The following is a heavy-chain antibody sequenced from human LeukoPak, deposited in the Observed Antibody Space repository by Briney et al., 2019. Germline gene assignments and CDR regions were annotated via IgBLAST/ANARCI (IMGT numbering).Heavy chain of an antibody. Sequence: SETLSLTCIVSGGSINNYYWSWVRQFPGRGLEWIGYIYYTGITNYNPSLRSRVILSVDTSKNQFSLKLRSVTAADTAVYFCARASSTPGSGYYPFDYWGQGTLVTVSS. CDR2: IYYTGIT. V-gene: IGHV4-59*01. CDR3: ARASSTPGSGYYPFDY. CDR1: GGSINNYY. J-gene: IGHJ4*02. D-gene: IGHD3-3*01.